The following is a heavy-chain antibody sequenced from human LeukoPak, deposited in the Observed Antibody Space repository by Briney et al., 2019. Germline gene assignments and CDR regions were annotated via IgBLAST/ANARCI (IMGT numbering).Heavy chain of an antibody. V-gene: IGHV4-34*01. CDR3: ARLNRRQQLVPRGGADFDFDY. CDR2: INHRGST. Sequence: NPSETLSLTCAVYGGSFSGYYWSWIRQPPGKGRKWFGEINHRGSTNYNPSLKSRVTISVDTCKNQFSLKLSSVTAADTAVYYCARLNRRQQLVPRGGADFDFDYWGQGTLVTVSS. D-gene: IGHD6-13*01. CDR1: GGSFSGYY. J-gene: IGHJ4*02.